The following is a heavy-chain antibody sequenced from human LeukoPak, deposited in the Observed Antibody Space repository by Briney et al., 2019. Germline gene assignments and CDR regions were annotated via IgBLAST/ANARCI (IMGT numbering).Heavy chain of an antibody. Sequence: PGGSLRLSCVASGFTFSNYLMNWVRQAPGKGLEWVSGISHSGSSIYYADSVKGRFTISRDNSKNTLYLQMDRLRVEDPAVYYCAMALDYWGQGTLVTVSS. J-gene: IGHJ4*02. CDR2: ISHSGSSI. V-gene: IGHV3-23*01. CDR1: GFTFSNYL. CDR3: AMALDY.